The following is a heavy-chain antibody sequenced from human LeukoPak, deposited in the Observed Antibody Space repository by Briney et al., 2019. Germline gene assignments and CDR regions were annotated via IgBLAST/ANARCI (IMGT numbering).Heavy chain of an antibody. CDR3: ARDPRYSSSSDFYFDY. D-gene: IGHD6-6*01. CDR1: GFTFSSYN. J-gene: IGHJ4*02. CDR2: ISSSSSYI. V-gene: IGHV3-21*01. Sequence: GGSLRLSCAASGFTFSSYNMNWVRQAPGKGLEWVSSISSSSSYIYYADSVKGRFTITRDNAKNSLYLQMNSLRAEDTAVYYCARDPRYSSSSDFYFDYWGQGTLVTVSS.